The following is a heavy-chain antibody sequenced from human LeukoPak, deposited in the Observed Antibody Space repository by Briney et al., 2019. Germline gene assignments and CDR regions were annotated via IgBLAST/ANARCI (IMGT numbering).Heavy chain of an antibody. CDR3: AKGGKWDVTPFDY. CDR1: GFTFSSYW. CDR2: ISGGGGST. Sequence: GGSLRLSCAASGFTFSSYWMNWIRQAPGKGLEWVSTISGGGGSTYYADSVKGRFTISRDNSKNTLYLQVNSLRAEDTAVYYCAKGGKWDVTPFDYWGQGTLVTVSS. V-gene: IGHV3-23*01. J-gene: IGHJ4*02. D-gene: IGHD1-26*01.